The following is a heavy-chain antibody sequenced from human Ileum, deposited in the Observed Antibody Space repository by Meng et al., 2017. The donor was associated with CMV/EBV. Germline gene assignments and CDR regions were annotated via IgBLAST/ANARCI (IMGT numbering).Heavy chain of an antibody. CDR3: ARNVGFYSSQIAY. J-gene: IGHJ4*02. V-gene: IGHV4-39*07. Sequence: QLQASDQGRANPSATLSLTYTASGGYNTSSIIYGGWIRQPPGKGLEWIGSVYYSGTTYYNPSLKSRVNMSIDTSKNRFSLKLSSATAADTAVYYCARNVGFYSSQIAYWGQGALVTVSS. D-gene: IGHD3-3*01. CDR2: VYYSGTT. CDR1: GGYNTSSIIY.